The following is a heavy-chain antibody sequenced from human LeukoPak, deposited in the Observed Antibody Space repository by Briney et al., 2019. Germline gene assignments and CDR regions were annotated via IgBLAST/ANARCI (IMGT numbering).Heavy chain of an antibody. J-gene: IGHJ2*01. Sequence: PGGSLRLSCSASGFIFSTYAMHWVRQAPGKGLEYVSAISNNGYITYYADSVKGRFTISRDNSKKTLFLQMSSLRAEDTAVYFCVKAGVEDDWYFELWGRGTLVTVSS. D-gene: IGHD3-3*01. V-gene: IGHV3-64D*06. CDR2: ISNNGYIT. CDR3: VKAGVEDDWYFEL. CDR1: GFIFSTYA.